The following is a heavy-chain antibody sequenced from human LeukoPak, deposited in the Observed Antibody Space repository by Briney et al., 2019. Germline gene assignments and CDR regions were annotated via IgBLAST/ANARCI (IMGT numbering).Heavy chain of an antibody. CDR1: GFTFSSYS. CDR2: IQYDGSNE. J-gene: IGHJ4*02. CDR3: AREKRVAVAGTGFDY. D-gene: IGHD6-19*01. V-gene: IGHV3-30*02. Sequence: GGSLRLSCAASGFTFSSYSMNWVRQAPGKGLEWVAYIQYDGSNEQYADSVKGRFTISRDNSKNTLYLQMNSLRAEDTAVYYCAREKRVAVAGTGFDYWGQGTLVTVSS.